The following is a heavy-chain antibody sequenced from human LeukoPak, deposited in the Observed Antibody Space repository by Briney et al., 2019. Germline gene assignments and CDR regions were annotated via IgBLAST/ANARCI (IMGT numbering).Heavy chain of an antibody. Sequence: PSETLSLTCTVSGGSISSYYWSWIRQPPGKGLEWMGYIYYSGSTNYNPSLKSRVTISVDTSKNQFSLKLSSVTAADTAVYYCARSGSSGWYFHYFDYWGQGTLVTVSS. V-gene: IGHV4-59*08. D-gene: IGHD6-19*01. CDR3: ARSGSSGWYFHYFDY. CDR1: GGSISSYY. J-gene: IGHJ4*02. CDR2: IYYSGST.